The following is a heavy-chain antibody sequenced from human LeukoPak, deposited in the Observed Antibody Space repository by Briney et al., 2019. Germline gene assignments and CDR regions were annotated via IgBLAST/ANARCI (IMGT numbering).Heavy chain of an antibody. CDR1: GYTFTGYY. J-gene: IGHJ5*02. Sequence: ASVKVSCKASGYTFTGYYMHWVRQAPGQGLEWMGWINPNSGGTNYAQKVQGRVTMTRDTSISTAYMELSRLRSDDTAVYYCARGGSDHYYDSRNWFDPWGQGTLVTVSS. CDR2: INPNSGGT. CDR3: ARGGSDHYYDSRNWFDP. D-gene: IGHD3-22*01. V-gene: IGHV1-2*02.